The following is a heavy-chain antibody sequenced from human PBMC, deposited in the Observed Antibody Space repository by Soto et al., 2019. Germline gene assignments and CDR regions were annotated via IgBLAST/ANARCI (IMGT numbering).Heavy chain of an antibody. Sequence: EVQLVESGGDMVQPGRSLKLSCVGSGYSFDDYSMHWVRQAPGKGLEWVSGISWNGNFTGYADSVKGRFTISRDTATNSLFLQMRSLSLEDTALYYCVGGSWFDWGQGTLVTVSS. D-gene: IGHD2-15*01. CDR1: GYSFDDYS. CDR3: VGGSWFD. V-gene: IGHV3-9*01. J-gene: IGHJ4*02. CDR2: ISWNGNFT.